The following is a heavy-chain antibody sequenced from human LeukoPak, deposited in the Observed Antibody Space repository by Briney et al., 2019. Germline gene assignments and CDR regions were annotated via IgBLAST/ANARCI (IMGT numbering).Heavy chain of an antibody. D-gene: IGHD4-23*01. CDR3: ANLLRWEPY. CDR2: ISYDGSNK. Sequence: PGGSLRLSCAASGFTFSSYGMHWVRQAPGKGLEWVAVISYDGSNKYYADSAKGRFTISRDNSKNTLYLQMNSLRAEDTAVYYCANLLRWEPYWGQGTLVTVSS. V-gene: IGHV3-30*18. J-gene: IGHJ4*02. CDR1: GFTFSSYG.